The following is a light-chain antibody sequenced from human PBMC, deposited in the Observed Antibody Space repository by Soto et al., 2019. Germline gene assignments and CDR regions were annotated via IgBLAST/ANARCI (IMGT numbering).Light chain of an antibody. CDR1: QSVNSN. CDR2: GIS. J-gene: IGKJ5*01. Sequence: EREMTRSPATLSVSPGERATLSCRASQSVNSNYLAWYQQKPGQAPRLLIYGISKRATDIPDRFSGSGSGTEFTLTISSLQPEDFATYYCQQHGQWPITFGQVTLLEI. CDR3: QQHGQWPIT. V-gene: IGKV3D-15*01.